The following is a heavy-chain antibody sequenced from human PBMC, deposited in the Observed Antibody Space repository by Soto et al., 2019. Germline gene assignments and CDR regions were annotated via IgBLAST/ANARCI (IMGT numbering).Heavy chain of an antibody. V-gene: IGHV4-31*03. J-gene: IGHJ4*02. D-gene: IGHD3-10*01. CDR1: GGSISSGGYY. CDR3: ARQTMVRGPYYFDY. Sequence: SETLSLTCTVSGGSISSGGYYWSWIRQHPGKGLEWIGYIYYSGSTYYNPSLKSRVTISVDTSKNQFSLKLSSVTAADTAVYYCARQTMVRGPYYFDYWGQGTLVTVSS. CDR2: IYYSGST.